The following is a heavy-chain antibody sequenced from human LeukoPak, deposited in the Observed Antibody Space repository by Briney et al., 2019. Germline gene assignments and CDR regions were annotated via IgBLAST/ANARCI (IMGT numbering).Heavy chain of an antibody. CDR3: ARERGGRGWYYLDY. CDR2: ISYDGTNK. Sequence: AGSLTLSCTASKFTLSTYAKHWVRQPQAKGMEWVAAISYDGTNKYYADSVKGRINNSRDNSKNTVYLQMSNVTAEDTAMYHCARERGGRGWYYLDYWGEGTLVTVSS. D-gene: IGHD3-16*01. CDR1: KFTLSTYA. V-gene: IGHV3-30-3*01. J-gene: IGHJ4*02.